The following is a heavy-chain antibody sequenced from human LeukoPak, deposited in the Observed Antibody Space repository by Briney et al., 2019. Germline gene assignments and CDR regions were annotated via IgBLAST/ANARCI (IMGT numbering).Heavy chain of an antibody. CDR2: ISHDGRTK. CDR1: GFNFDNFA. CDR3: ARPSPPGDGYNPPDH. Sequence: GGSLRHSCVVCGFNFDNFAMHWVRQPLGKGLEWVAVISHDGRTKYYADSMKGRITISRDNSKNTLFLQMNNLRSEDTAVYFCARPSPPGDGYNPPDHWGQGTLVTVSS. J-gene: IGHJ4*02. V-gene: IGHV3-30*04. D-gene: IGHD5-24*01.